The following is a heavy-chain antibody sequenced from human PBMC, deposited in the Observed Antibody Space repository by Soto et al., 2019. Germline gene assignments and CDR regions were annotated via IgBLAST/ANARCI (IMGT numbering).Heavy chain of an antibody. D-gene: IGHD6-6*01. CDR1: AYSISNGYY. CDR3: ARGRGTAASIAARQGHYYFYGMDV. J-gene: IGHJ6*02. V-gene: IGHV4-38-2*01. CDR2: IHHSGST. Sequence: KLPETLSLTCGVSAYSISNGYYWAWVRQPPGKGLEWIGNIHHSGSTFYNPSLKSRVTISVDTSKNQFSLRLNSLTVADTAIYFCARGRGTAASIAARQGHYYFYGMDVWGRGTTVTVSS.